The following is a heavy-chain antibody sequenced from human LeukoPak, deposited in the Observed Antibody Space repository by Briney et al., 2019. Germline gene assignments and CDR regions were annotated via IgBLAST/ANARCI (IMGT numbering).Heavy chain of an antibody. Sequence: KASETLSLTCAVSGGSISSYYWSWIRQPPGKGLEWIGYIYYSGSTNYNPSLKSRVTISVDTSKNQFSLKLSSVTAADTAVYYCAREWGAYSSSSDAFDIWGQGTMVTVSS. D-gene: IGHD6-6*01. CDR1: GGSISSYY. V-gene: IGHV4-59*01. CDR3: AREWGAYSSSSDAFDI. CDR2: IYYSGST. J-gene: IGHJ3*02.